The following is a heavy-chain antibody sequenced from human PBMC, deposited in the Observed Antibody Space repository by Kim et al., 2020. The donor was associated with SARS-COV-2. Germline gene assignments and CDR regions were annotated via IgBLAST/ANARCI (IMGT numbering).Heavy chain of an antibody. CDR3: VREALNSAAYDYLES. Sequence: GGSLRLSCVVSGFTLGNFAMHWVRQVPGKGLESVSAISGNGYGKYYADSVKGRFIISRDVSKNTLYLQMGSLRPEDKAVYYCVREALNSAAYDYLESWGQGTLVSVSS. D-gene: IGHD1-26*01. J-gene: IGHJ4*02. V-gene: IGHV3-64*02. CDR2: ISGNGYGK. CDR1: GFTLGNFA.